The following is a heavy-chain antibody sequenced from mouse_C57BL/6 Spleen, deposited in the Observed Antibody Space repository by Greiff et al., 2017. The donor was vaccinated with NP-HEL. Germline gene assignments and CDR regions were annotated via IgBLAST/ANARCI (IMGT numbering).Heavy chain of an antibody. CDR1: GYTFTSYW. D-gene: IGHD2-1*01. V-gene: IGHV1-69*01. Sequence: QVQLKQPGAELVMPGASVKLSCKASGYTFTSYWMHWVKQRPGQGLEWIGEIDPSDSYTNYNQKFKGKSTLTVDKSSSTAYMQLSSLTSEDSAVYYCARWVGKGGYYYAMDYWGQGTSVTVSS. CDR3: ARWVGKGGYYYAMDY. CDR2: IDPSDSYT. J-gene: IGHJ4*01.